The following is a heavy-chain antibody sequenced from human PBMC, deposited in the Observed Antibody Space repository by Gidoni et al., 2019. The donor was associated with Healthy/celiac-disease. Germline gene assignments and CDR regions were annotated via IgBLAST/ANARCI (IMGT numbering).Heavy chain of an antibody. CDR1: GGSIRSRSYY. D-gene: IGHD4-17*01. CDR2: IYYSGST. V-gene: IGHV4-39*01. CDR3: ASLPDYGGNSDVRDY. Sequence: QLHLQESGPGLVTPSETLSLTCTVSGGSIRSRSYYWGWLRQPPGKGLEWIGSIYYSGSTYYNPSLKSRVTISVDTSKNQFSLKLSSVTAADTAVYYCASLPDYGGNSDVRDYWGQGTLVTVSS. J-gene: IGHJ4*02.